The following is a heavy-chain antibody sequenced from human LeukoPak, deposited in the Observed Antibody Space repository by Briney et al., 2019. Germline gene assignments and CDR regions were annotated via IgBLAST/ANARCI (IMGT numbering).Heavy chain of an antibody. V-gene: IGHV3-30-3*01. CDR2: ISYDGANK. J-gene: IGHJ4*02. CDR1: GFTFSDFA. Sequence: GGSLRLSCAASGFTFSDFALHWVRQAPGKGLEWVAVISYDGANKYSADSVKGRFTISRDDSKNTLYLRMNSLRAEDTAVYYCARTFVRGVIIHWGQGTLVTVSS. D-gene: IGHD3-10*02. CDR3: ARTFVRGVIIH.